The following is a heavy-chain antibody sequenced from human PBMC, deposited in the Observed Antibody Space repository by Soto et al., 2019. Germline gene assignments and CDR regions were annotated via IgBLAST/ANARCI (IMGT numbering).Heavy chain of an antibody. V-gene: IGHV5-51*01. D-gene: IGHD4-4*01. CDR1: GYSLTSYW. J-gene: IGHJ6*02. Sequence: ESLKISFKGSGYSLTSYWIGWVRQMPGKGLEWMGIIYPGDSDTRYSPSFQGQVTISADKSISTAYLQWSSLKASDTAMYYCARHRMTTVTDYYYYGMDVWGQGTTVTVSS. CDR2: IYPGDSDT. CDR3: ARHRMTTVTDYYYYGMDV.